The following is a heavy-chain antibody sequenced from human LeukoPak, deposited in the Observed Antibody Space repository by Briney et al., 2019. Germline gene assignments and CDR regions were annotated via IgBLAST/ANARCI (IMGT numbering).Heavy chain of an antibody. V-gene: IGHV3-48*04. CDR2: ISFSVNTK. J-gene: IGHJ3*02. D-gene: IGHD3-16*01. CDR3: ASFGDYFPDAFDI. Sequence: GSLRLSCAASGFTFSDYSMNWVRQAQGKGLEWVSYISFSVNTKYYGDSVKGRFTISRDNAKNSLYLHMDSLRAEDTAVYYCASFGDYFPDAFDIWGQGTMVTVSS. CDR1: GFTFSDYS.